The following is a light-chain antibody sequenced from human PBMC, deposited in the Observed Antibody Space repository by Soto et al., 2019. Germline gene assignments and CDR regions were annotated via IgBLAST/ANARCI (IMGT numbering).Light chain of an antibody. CDR1: QGIRND. J-gene: IGKJ5*01. V-gene: IGKV1-6*01. Sequence: AIKMNQSPSSLSASVGDRVTITCRASQGIRNDLGWYQQRPGKAPKLLIYAASSLQSGVPSRFSGSGSGTDFTLTISSLQPEDFAIYYCQQTYTTPEITFGQGTRLEI. CDR3: QQTYTTPEIT. CDR2: AAS.